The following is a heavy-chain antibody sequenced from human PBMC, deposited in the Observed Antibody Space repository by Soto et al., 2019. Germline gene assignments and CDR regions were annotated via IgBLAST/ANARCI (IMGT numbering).Heavy chain of an antibody. D-gene: IGHD1-1*01. J-gene: IGHJ4*02. CDR1: GFTFSNFA. V-gene: IGHV3-23*01. CDR3: ANPIPKTGTTFGF. Sequence: GGSLRRSCVASGFTFSNFAMAWVRQAPGEGLEWVSAISGSGDDTFYADSMKGRFTISRDNSKDTLYLQINSLRAEDTAVYYCANPIPKTGTTFGFWGQGTLVTVSS. CDR2: ISGSGDDT.